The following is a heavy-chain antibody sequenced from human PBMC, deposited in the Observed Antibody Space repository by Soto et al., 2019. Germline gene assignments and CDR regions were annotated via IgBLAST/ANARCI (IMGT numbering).Heavy chain of an antibody. CDR2: ISAYNGNT. D-gene: IGHD4-17*01. J-gene: IGHJ2*01. CDR3: ARDYGGNSRPPYWYFDL. CDR1: GYTFTSYG. V-gene: IGHV1-18*01. Sequence: SVKVSCKASGYTFTSYGISWVLQAPGQGLEWMGWISAYNGNTNYAQKLQGRVTMTTDTSTSTAYMELRSLRSDDTAVYYCARDYGGNSRPPYWYFDLWGRGTLVTVSS.